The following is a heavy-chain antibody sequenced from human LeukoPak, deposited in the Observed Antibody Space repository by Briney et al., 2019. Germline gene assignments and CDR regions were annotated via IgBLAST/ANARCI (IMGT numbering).Heavy chain of an antibody. D-gene: IGHD5-18*01. J-gene: IGHJ4*02. CDR2: ISAYNGNT. CDR1: GYTFTSYG. CDR3: ARDRTRGYSYGLADY. Sequence: ASVKVSCKASGYTFTSYGISWVRQAPGQGLEWMGWISAYNGNTNYAQKLQGRVTMTTDTSTSTAYMELRSLRSDDTAVYYCARDRTRGYSYGLADYWGQGTLVTVSS. V-gene: IGHV1-18*01.